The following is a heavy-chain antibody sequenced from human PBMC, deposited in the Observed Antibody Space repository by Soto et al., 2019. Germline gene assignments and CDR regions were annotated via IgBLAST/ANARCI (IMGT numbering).Heavy chain of an antibody. D-gene: IGHD1-26*01. J-gene: IGHJ4*02. V-gene: IGHV3-30*18. CDR3: AKRSVAKELDY. CDR2: IAYDASSE. CDR1: GVPFSDYG. Sequence: GGSLRLSCAASGVPFSDYGMHWVRQAPGKGLQWVAAIAYDASSEYYVDSVKGRFTISRDNSKNTLSLQMNSLRAEDTAVYYCAKRSVAKELDYWGQGTLVTVSS.